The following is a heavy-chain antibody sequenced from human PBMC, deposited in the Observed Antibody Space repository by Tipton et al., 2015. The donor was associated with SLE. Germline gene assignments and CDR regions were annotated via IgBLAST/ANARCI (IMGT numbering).Heavy chain of an antibody. Sequence: LRLSCTVSGGSISSGDYYWSWIRQPPGKGLEWIGSIYYSGSTYYNPSLKSRVTISVDTSKNQFSLKLSSVTAADTAVYYCARPQYSSSFDYWGQGTLVTVSS. CDR2: IYYSGST. D-gene: IGHD6-13*01. CDR3: ARPQYSSSFDY. J-gene: IGHJ4*02. V-gene: IGHV4-39*01. CDR1: GGSISSGDYY.